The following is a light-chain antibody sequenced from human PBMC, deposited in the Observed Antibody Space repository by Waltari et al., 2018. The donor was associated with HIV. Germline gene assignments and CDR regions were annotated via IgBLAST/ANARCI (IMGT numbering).Light chain of an antibody. V-gene: IGLV1-40*01. Sequence: QSVLTQPPSVSGAPGQSVTISCTGKSSNIGADYDVHWYQHLPRTAPKPLIYNNDRPSGVPDRFSGSKSGTSASLAITGLRAEDEAYYFCQSYDSSLSGSRVFGGGTKLTVL. CDR1: SSNIGADYD. CDR2: NN. J-gene: IGLJ3*02. CDR3: QSYDSSLSGSRV.